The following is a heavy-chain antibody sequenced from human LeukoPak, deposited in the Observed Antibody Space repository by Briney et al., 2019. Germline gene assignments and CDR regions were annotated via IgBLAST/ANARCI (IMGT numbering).Heavy chain of an antibody. J-gene: IGHJ5*02. CDR3: ARGGRFLEWLFLNWFDP. CDR1: GGSFSGYY. Sequence: SETLSLTCAVYGGSFSGYYWSWIRQPPGKGLEWIGEINHSGSTNYNPSLKSRVTISVDTSKNQFSLKLSSVTAADTAVYYCARGGRFLEWLFLNWFDPWGQGTLVTVSS. CDR2: INHSGST. D-gene: IGHD3-3*01. V-gene: IGHV4-34*01.